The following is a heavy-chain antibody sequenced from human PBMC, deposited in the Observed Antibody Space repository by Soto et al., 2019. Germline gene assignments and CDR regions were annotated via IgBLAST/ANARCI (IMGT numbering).Heavy chain of an antibody. J-gene: IGHJ4*02. CDR1: GFTFSSYW. Sequence: GGSLRLSCAASGFTFSSYWMHWVRQAPGKGLVWVSRINSDGSSTSYADSVKGRFTISRDNAKNTLYLQMNSLRAEDTAVYYCARGFPNEIEYSGYDSQSWDFDYWGQGTLVTVSS. D-gene: IGHD5-12*01. V-gene: IGHV3-74*01. CDR2: INSDGSST. CDR3: ARGFPNEIEYSGYDSQSWDFDY.